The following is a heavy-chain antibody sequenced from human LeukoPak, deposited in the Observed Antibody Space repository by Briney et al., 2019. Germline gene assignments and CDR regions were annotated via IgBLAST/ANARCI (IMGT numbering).Heavy chain of an antibody. D-gene: IGHD3-3*01. J-gene: IGHJ6*02. CDR3: ASPFGVVIEGDGMDV. V-gene: IGHV3-66*01. Sequence: GGSLRLSCAASGFTFTPFAMIWVRQAPGKGLEWVSVIYSGGSTYYADSVKGRFTVSRDNSKNTLYLQMNSLRAEDTAVYYCASPFGVVIEGDGMDVWGQGTTVTVSS. CDR2: IYSGGST. CDR1: GFTFTPFA.